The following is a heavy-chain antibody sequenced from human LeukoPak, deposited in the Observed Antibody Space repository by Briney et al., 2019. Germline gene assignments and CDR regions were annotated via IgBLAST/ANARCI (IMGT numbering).Heavy chain of an antibody. D-gene: IGHD5-18*01. CDR2: ISADGTTI. Sequence: GGSLRLSCAASGFTFSDYYMSWIRQAPGKGLEWMSYISADGTTIYYADSVKGRFTISRDNAKNSLYLQMNSLRVEGTAVYYCAKLDGGSGYSYGYVFWGQGTLVTVSS. J-gene: IGHJ4*02. V-gene: IGHV3-11*01. CDR3: AKLDGGSGYSYGYVF. CDR1: GFTFSDYY.